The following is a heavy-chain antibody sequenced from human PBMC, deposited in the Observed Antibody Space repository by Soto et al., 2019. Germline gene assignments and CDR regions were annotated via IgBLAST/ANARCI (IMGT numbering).Heavy chain of an antibody. CDR1: GFTFSSYG. CDR3: ARDRDSSDYYFDY. D-gene: IGHD3-22*01. V-gene: IGHV3-33*01. CDR2: IWYDGSNK. J-gene: IGHJ4*02. Sequence: QVQLVESGGGVVQPGRSLRLSCAASGFTFSSYGMHWVRQAPGKGLEWVAVIWYDGSNKCYADSVKGRFTISRDNSKNTLYLQMNSLRAEDTAVYYCARDRDSSDYYFDYWGQGTLVTVSS.